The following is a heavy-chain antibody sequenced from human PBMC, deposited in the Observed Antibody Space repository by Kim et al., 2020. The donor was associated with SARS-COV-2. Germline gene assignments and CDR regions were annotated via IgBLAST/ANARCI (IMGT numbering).Heavy chain of an antibody. CDR3: ARWGLSMVRGVTGREQRAGFDY. J-gene: IGHJ4*02. Sequence: SETLSLTCAVSGGSISSSNWWSWVRQPPGKGLEWIGEIYHSGSTNYNPSLKSRVTISVDKSKNQFSLKLSSVTAADTAVYYCARWGLSMVRGVTGREQRAGFDYWGQGTLVTVSS. D-gene: IGHD3-10*01. V-gene: IGHV4-4*02. CDR2: IYHSGST. CDR1: GGSISSSNW.